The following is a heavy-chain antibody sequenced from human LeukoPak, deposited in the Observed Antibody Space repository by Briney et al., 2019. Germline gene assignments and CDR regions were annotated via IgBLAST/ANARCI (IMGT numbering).Heavy chain of an antibody. CDR3: ARSAIVVVVAATLASWFDP. CDR1: GGTFSSYA. Sequence: ASVTVSCTASGGTFSSYAISWVRQAPGQGLEWMGWISAYNGNTNYAQKLQGRVTMTTDTSTSTAYMELRSLRSDDTAVYYCARSAIVVVVAATLASWFDPWGQGTLVTVSS. V-gene: IGHV1-18*01. CDR2: ISAYNGNT. J-gene: IGHJ5*02. D-gene: IGHD2-15*01.